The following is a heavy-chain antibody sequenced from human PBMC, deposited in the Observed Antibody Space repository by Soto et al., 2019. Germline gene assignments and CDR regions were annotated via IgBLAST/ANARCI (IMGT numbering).Heavy chain of an antibody. CDR3: ARGRQRLVNHDAFDI. CDR1: GGSISSYY. J-gene: IGHJ3*02. CDR2: IYYSGST. D-gene: IGHD6-13*01. V-gene: IGHV4-59*01. Sequence: QVQLQESGPGLVKPSETLSLTCTVSGGSISSYYWSWIRQPPGKGLEWIGYIYYSGSTNYHPSLPSRVTMSVDTSKNQFSLKLSSVTAADTAVYYCARGRQRLVNHDAFDIWGQGTMVTVSS.